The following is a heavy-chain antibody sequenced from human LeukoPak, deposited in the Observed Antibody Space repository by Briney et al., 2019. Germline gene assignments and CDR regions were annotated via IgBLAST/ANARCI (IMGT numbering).Heavy chain of an antibody. D-gene: IGHD2-21*02. J-gene: IGHJ5*02. Sequence: GESLKISCKASGYTFTSYGISWVRQAPGQGLEWMGWISAYNGNTNYAQKLQGRVTMTTDTSTSTAYMELRSLRSDDTAVYYCARGEVVTAIPRWFDPWGQGTLVTVSS. CDR3: ARGEVVTAIPRWFDP. CDR2: ISAYNGNT. V-gene: IGHV1-18*01. CDR1: GYTFTSYG.